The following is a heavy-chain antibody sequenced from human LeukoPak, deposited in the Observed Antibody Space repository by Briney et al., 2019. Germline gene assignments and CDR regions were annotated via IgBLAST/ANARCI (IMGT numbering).Heavy chain of an antibody. V-gene: IGHV4-59*01. CDR3: ARAGLQYAFDI. D-gene: IGHD4-11*01. J-gene: IGHJ3*02. Sequence: SETLSLTCTVSGGSISSYYWSWIRQPPGKGLEWIGYIYYSGSTNYNPSLKSRVTISVDTSKNQFSLKLSSVTAADTAVYYCARAGLQYAFDIWGEGTMVTVSS. CDR2: IYYSGST. CDR1: GGSISSYY.